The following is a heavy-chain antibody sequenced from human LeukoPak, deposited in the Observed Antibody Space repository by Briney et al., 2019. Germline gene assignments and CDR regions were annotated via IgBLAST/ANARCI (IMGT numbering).Heavy chain of an antibody. CDR1: GGSISSSSYH. CDR3: ARNLLQYSRNNWFDP. J-gene: IGHJ5*02. V-gene: IGHV4-39*07. D-gene: IGHD6-6*01. CDR2: IYYSGST. Sequence: SSETLSLTCTVSGGSISSSSYHWGWIRQPPGKGLEWIGNIYYSGSTYYNPSLKSRVTISVDKSKNQFSLKLSSVTAADTAVYYCARNLLQYSRNNWFDPWGQGTLVTVSS.